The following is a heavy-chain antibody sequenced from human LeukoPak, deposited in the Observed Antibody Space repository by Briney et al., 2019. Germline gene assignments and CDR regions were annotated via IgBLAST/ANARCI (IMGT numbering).Heavy chain of an antibody. CDR3: ARDTDEWYNSPGDY. CDR2: ISYDGSQK. V-gene: IGHV3-30*04. Sequence: GGSLRLSCAVSGFTLNIYAMHWVRQAPGKGLEWVAIISYDGSQKYYADSLKGRFTISRDNSRNTLYLQMNSLRDDDTGMYYCARDTDEWYNSPGDYWGQGTLVTVSS. CDR1: GFTLNIYA. D-gene: IGHD1-1*01. J-gene: IGHJ4*02.